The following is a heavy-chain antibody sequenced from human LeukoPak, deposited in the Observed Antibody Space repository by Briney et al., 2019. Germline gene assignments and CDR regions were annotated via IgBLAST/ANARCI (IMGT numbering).Heavy chain of an antibody. CDR3: AKGPIAAAGTPWFDP. J-gene: IGHJ5*02. CDR1: GFTFSSYS. Sequence: GGSLRLSCAASGFTFSSYSMNWVRQAPGKGLEWVAVISYDGSNKYYADSVKGRFTISRDNSKNTLYLQMNSLRAEDTAVYYCAKGPIAAAGTPWFDPWGQGTLVTVSS. D-gene: IGHD6-13*01. CDR2: ISYDGSNK. V-gene: IGHV3-30*18.